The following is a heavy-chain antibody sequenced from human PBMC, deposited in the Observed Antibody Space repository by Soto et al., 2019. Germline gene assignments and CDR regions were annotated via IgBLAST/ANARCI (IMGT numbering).Heavy chain of an antibody. D-gene: IGHD1-26*01. CDR2: IIPIFGTA. CDR3: ARVYGNYRRYYFDY. J-gene: IGHJ4*02. CDR1: GGTFSSYA. V-gene: IGHV1-69*12. Sequence: QVQLVQSGAEVKKPGSSVKVSCKASGGTFSSYAISWVRQAPGQGLEWMGGIIPIFGTANYAQKFQGRGTITADESTSTAYMELSSLRSEDTAVYYCARVYGNYRRYYFDYWGQGTLVTVSS.